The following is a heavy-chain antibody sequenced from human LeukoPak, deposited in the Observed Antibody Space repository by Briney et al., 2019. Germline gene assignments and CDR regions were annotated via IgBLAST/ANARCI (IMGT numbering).Heavy chain of an antibody. Sequence: GESLKISCKGSGYSFTSYWIGWVRQMAGKGLEWMGIIYPGDSDTRYSPSFQGQVTISADKSISTAYLQWSSLKASDTAMYYCARHYDYVWGSYRYTIDYWGQGTLVTVSS. V-gene: IGHV5-51*01. CDR1: GYSFTSYW. D-gene: IGHD3-16*02. J-gene: IGHJ4*02. CDR3: ARHYDYVWGSYRYTIDY. CDR2: IYPGDSDT.